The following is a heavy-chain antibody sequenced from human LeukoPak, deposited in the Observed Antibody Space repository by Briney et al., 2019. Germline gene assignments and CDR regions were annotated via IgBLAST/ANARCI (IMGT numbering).Heavy chain of an antibody. CDR3: TRDPRVLDY. CDR2: ISGSGTDI. V-gene: IGHV3-11*04. J-gene: IGHJ4*02. CDR1: GFTFSDYY. D-gene: IGHD3-10*01. Sequence: GGSLRLSCEASGFTFSDYYMTWMRQAPGKGLEWVSYISGSGTDILYADSVKGRFTMSRDNAKNSLYLQMNSLRTEDTAVYYCTRDPRVLDYWGQGTLVTVSS.